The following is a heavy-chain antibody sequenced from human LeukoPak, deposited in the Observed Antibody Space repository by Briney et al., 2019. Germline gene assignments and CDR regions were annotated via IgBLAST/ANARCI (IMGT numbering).Heavy chain of an antibody. Sequence: SETLSLTCAVYGGSFSGYYWSWIRQPPGKGLEWIGEINHSGSTNYNPSLKSRVTISVDTSKNQFSLKLSSVTAADTAVYYCARVKTYYYDSSGYYSSYYFDYWGQGTLVTVSS. CDR3: ARVKTYYYDSSGYYSSYYFDY. V-gene: IGHV4-34*01. CDR2: INHSGST. J-gene: IGHJ4*02. D-gene: IGHD3-22*01. CDR1: GGSFSGYY.